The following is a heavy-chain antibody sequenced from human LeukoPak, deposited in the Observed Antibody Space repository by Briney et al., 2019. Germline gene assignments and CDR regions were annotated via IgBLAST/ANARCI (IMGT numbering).Heavy chain of an antibody. V-gene: IGHV3-23*01. CDR1: GFTFSSYA. Sequence: GGSLRLSCAASGFTFSSYAMSWVRQAPGKGLEWVSAISGSGRSTYYADSVKGRFTISRDNSKNTLYLQMNSLRAEDTAVYYCAKDLSANTFGGVIANGDFDYWGQGTLVTVSS. CDR2: ISGSGRST. D-gene: IGHD3-16*02. J-gene: IGHJ4*02. CDR3: AKDLSANTFGGVIANGDFDY.